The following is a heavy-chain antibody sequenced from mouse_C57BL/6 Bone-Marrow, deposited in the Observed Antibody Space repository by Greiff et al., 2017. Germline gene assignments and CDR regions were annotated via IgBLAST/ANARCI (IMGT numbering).Heavy chain of an antibody. J-gene: IGHJ3*01. CDR1: GYTFTSYW. D-gene: IGHD1-1*01. CDR3: ARDYYGSSYAY. CDR2: IDPSDSYT. V-gene: IGHV1-69*01. Sequence: QVQLQQPGAELVMPGASVKLSCKASGYTFTSYWMHWVKQRPGQGLEWIGEIDPSDSYTNYNQKFKGKSTLTVDKSSSTAYMQLSSLTSEDSAVYYCARDYYGSSYAYWGQGNLVTVSA.